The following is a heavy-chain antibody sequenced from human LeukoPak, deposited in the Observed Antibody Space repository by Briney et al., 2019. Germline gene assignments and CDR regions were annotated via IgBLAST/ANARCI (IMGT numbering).Heavy chain of an antibody. D-gene: IGHD1-26*01. J-gene: IGHJ5*02. CDR3: AKDEGHSGSYGGHNWFDP. Sequence: PGRSLRLSCAVSGFTFSKYAVHWFRQAPGKGLEWVAVISDDGSNKYYADSVKGRVTISRDNSKNTLYLQMNSLRAEDTAVYYCAKDEGHSGSYGGHNWFDPWGQGTLVTVSS. V-gene: IGHV3-30*18. CDR2: ISDDGSNK. CDR1: GFTFSKYA.